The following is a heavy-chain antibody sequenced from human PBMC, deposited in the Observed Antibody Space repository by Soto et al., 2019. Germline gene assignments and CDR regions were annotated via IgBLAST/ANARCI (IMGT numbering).Heavy chain of an antibody. CDR2: INNGGGT. J-gene: IGHJ4*02. CDR3: ATSSDWSPLLDY. Sequence: ASVKVSFKASRSTFTKFYLHWFRQAPGQRPEWMGWINNGGGTIYAQKFQGRLTMTRDTSITTAYMELSRLSSDDTAFYYCATSSDWSPLLDYWGQGTLVTVSS. V-gene: IGHV1-2*02. CDR1: RSTFTKFY. D-gene: IGHD6-19*01.